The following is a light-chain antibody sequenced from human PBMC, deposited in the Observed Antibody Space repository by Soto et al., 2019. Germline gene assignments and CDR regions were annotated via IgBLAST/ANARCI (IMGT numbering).Light chain of an antibody. CDR3: FSYAASTTWV. J-gene: IGLJ3*02. V-gene: IGLV2-23*01. Sequence: QSALTQPASESGSPGQSITISCTGTSSDIGSYNFVSWYQQRPGKAPKLMIFEASKRPSGVPYRFSGSKSANTASLTISGLQAEDEADYYCFSYAASTTWVFGGGIKLTVL. CDR2: EAS. CDR1: SSDIGSYNF.